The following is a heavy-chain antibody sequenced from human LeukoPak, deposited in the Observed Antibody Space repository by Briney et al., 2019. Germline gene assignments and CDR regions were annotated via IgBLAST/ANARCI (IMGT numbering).Heavy chain of an antibody. J-gene: IGHJ4*02. CDR3: ARGGYSYGREGDY. D-gene: IGHD5-18*01. CDR2: IYYSGST. Sequence: SETLSLTCTVSGGSISSSSYYWGWIRQPPGKGLEWIGSIYYSGSTYYNPSLKSRVTISVDTSKNQFSLKLSSVTAADTAVYYCARGGYSYGREGDYWGQGTLVTVSS. CDR1: GGSISSSSYY. V-gene: IGHV4-39*01.